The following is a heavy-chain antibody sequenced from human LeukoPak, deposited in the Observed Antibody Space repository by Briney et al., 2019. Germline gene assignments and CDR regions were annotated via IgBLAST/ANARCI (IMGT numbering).Heavy chain of an antibody. V-gene: IGHV3-15*01. J-gene: IGHJ4*02. CDR2: IKSKTDGRTT. CDR3: TTVHSGGSYWLRDY. CDR1: GFTFSNAW. D-gene: IGHD1-26*01. Sequence: GGSLRLSCAASGFTFSNAWMSWVRQAPGKGLEWVGRIKSKTDGRTTDYAAPVKGRFTISRDDSKNTLYLQMNSLKTEDTAVYYCTTVHSGGSYWLRDYWGQGTLVTVSS.